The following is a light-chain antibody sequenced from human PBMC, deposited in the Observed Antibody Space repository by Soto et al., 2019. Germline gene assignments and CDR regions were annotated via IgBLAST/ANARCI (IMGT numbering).Light chain of an antibody. V-gene: IGKV3-11*01. CDR3: QQRGKWPST. J-gene: IGKJ2*02. CDR1: QSVDRY. Sequence: EVVLTQSTDTLSLSPGETATLSCRASQSVDRYVALYQQKVGQAPRLLIYDAYTRATGVGARFTGSGSATDFSLTITRLEPEDFSVYFCQQRGKWPSTFGPGTKVEMK. CDR2: DAY.